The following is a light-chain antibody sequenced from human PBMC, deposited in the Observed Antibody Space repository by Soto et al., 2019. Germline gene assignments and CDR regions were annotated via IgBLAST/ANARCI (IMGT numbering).Light chain of an antibody. CDR3: QQYGSSART. Sequence: EVVSNPAPCTLCRSPGERATLSCRTSQSVSSSYLAWYQQKPGQAPRLLIHSASSRATGIPDRFSGSGSGTDFTLTISRLEPEDFAVYYCQQYGSSARTFGQGTKVDIK. CDR2: SAS. V-gene: IGKV3-20*01. CDR1: QSVSSSY. J-gene: IGKJ1*01.